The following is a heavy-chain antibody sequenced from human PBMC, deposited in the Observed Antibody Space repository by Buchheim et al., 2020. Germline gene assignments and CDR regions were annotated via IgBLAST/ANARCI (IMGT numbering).Heavy chain of an antibody. CDR1: GFTFSTYW. Sequence: EVQLVESGGGLVQPGGSLRLSCVVSGFTFSTYWMSWVRQAPGKGLEWVASIKGDGSGKFYLDSVKGRFNISRDNAKNSMNIQMNSLRVEDTAVYYCGDPDGYWGQGT. CDR3: GDPDGY. J-gene: IGHJ4*02. CDR2: IKGDGSGK. V-gene: IGHV3-7*01. D-gene: IGHD2-21*01.